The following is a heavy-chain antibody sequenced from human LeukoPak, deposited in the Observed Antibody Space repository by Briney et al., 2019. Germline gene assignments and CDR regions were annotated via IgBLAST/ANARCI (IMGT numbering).Heavy chain of an antibody. CDR3: ARSLSTAGIDY. CDR1: GYSISSGRY. Sequence: PSETLSLTCAVFGYSISSGRYWGWIRQPPGKGLEWIGSIYHSGSTYYNPSLKSRVTISVDTSKNQFSLNLRSVTAADTAVYYCARSLSTAGIDYWGQGTLVTVSS. J-gene: IGHJ4*02. CDR2: IYHSGST. D-gene: IGHD2-2*01. V-gene: IGHV4-38-2*01.